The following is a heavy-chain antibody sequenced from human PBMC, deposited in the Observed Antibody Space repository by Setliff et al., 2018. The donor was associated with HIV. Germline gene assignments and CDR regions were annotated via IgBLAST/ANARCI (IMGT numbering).Heavy chain of an antibody. D-gene: IGHD3-3*01. Sequence: SETLSLTCAVSGGSISSSNWWTWVRQPPGKGLEWIGEINHSGSANYNPSLKSRLTISVDTSKNQFSLKLSSVTAADTAVYYCASSQGYDFWSGPTGYYMDVWGKGTTVTVSS. J-gene: IGHJ6*03. CDR3: ASSQGYDFWSGPTGYYMDV. CDR2: INHSGSA. CDR1: GGSISSSNW. V-gene: IGHV4-4*02.